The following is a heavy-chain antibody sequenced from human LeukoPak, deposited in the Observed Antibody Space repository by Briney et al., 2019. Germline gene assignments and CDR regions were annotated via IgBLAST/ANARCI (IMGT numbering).Heavy chain of an antibody. J-gene: IGHJ5*02. Sequence: ASVKVSCKASGYTFTSYGISWVRQAPGQGLEWMGWISAYNGNTNYAQKLQGRVTMTTDTSTSTAYMELSSLRSEDTAVYYCAAVVVAADWFDPWGQGTLVTVSS. V-gene: IGHV1-18*01. D-gene: IGHD2-15*01. CDR1: GYTFTSYG. CDR2: ISAYNGNT. CDR3: AAVVVAADWFDP.